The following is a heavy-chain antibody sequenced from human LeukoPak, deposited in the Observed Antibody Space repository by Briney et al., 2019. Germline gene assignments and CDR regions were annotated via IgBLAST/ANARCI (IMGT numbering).Heavy chain of an antibody. CDR2: ISYDGSNK. D-gene: IGHD2-2*01. J-gene: IGHJ4*02. CDR1: GFTFSSYA. CDR3: ARDRDIVVVPAGIDY. V-gene: IGHV3-30-3*01. Sequence: GGSLRLSCAASGFTFSSYAMHWVRQAPGKGLEWVAVISYDGSNKYYADSVKGRFTISRDNAKNSLYLQMNSLRAEDTAVYYCARDRDIVVVPAGIDYWGQGTLVTVSS.